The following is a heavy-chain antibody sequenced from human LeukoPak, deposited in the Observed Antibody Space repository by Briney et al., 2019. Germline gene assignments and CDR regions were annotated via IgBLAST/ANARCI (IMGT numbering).Heavy chain of an antibody. V-gene: IGHV3-21*01. CDR2: ISSSSGYI. CDR1: GFTFNSYS. Sequence: PGGSLRLSCAASGFTFNSYSMNWVRQTPGKGLEWVSSISSSSGYINYADSVKGRFTVSRDNAKNSLYLQMNSLRAEDTAVYYCARDRLGWLVHSRDAFDIWGQGTMVTVSS. CDR3: ARDRLGWLVHSRDAFDI. J-gene: IGHJ3*02. D-gene: IGHD6-19*01.